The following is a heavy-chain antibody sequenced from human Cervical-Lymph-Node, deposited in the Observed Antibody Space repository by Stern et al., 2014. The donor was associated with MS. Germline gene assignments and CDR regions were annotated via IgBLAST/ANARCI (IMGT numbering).Heavy chain of an antibody. CDR1: GFTFEDYP. CDR2: ITWNSNTL. Sequence: EVQLVASGGGLVQPGRSLRLSCVASGFTFEDYPMHWVRQAPGKGLEWVSTITWNSNTLTYADSVKGRFTISRDNARTSLYLQMNNLRADDTAFYYCAKAAYFDSSGPIGNWGQGTLVIVSS. J-gene: IGHJ4*02. CDR3: AKAAYFDSSGPIGN. V-gene: IGHV3-9*01. D-gene: IGHD3-22*01.